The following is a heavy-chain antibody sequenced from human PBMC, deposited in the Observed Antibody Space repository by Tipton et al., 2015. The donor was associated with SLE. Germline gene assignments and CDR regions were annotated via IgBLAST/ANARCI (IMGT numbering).Heavy chain of an antibody. J-gene: IGHJ4*02. CDR3: ARVSTRITMVFVNCFFDY. V-gene: IGHV4-38-2*02. D-gene: IGHD3-10*01. CDR1: GYSISSGFY. Sequence: TLSLTCTVSGYSISSGFYWGWVRQPPGKGLEWIGSMYHSGSTYYNPSLKSRVTISVDTSKNQFSLRLSSVTAADTAVYYCARVSTRITMVFVNCFFDYWCQGTLVTVSS. CDR2: MYHSGST.